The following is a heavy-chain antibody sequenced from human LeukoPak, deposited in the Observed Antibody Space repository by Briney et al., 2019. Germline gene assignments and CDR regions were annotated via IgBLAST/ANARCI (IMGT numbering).Heavy chain of an antibody. CDR1: SFTFSSYG. CDR3: ARDSDSTGLAY. CDR2: ISYDGSNQ. D-gene: IGHD3-22*01. Sequence: PGRSLRLSCAASSFTFSSYGMHWVRQAPGKGLEWVAVISYDGSNQSYADSVKGRFTISRDSSKNTLYLQMISLRAEDTAVYYCARDSDSTGLAYWGQGTLVTVSS. V-gene: IGHV3-30*03. J-gene: IGHJ4*02.